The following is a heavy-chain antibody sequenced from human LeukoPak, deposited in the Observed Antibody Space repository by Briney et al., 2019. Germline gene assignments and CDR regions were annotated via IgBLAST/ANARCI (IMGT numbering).Heavy chain of an antibody. CDR1: GLPFSSNL. J-gene: IGHJ4*02. D-gene: IGHD5-24*01. CDR2: INSDGRST. CDR3: ARDFSGAINY. V-gene: IGHV3-74*03. Sequence: GGPQRLSCAVSGLPFSSNLTHWARHGRGKGRVWVSHINSDGRSTMYADSVKGRFTISRDNAKNTLYLQMNSLRAEDTAVYFCARDFSGAINYWGQGTQVTVSS.